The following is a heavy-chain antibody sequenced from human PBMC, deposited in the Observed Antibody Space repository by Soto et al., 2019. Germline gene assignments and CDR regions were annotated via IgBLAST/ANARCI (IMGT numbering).Heavy chain of an antibody. Sequence: GGSLRLSCAASGFTFDEYAMHWVRQVPGKGLEWVSVISWNSDDIGYADSVKDRFTISRDNAKRSLYLQMNSLRDEDTALYYCVRDFSGSRSLLFDFWGQGTLVTVSS. J-gene: IGHJ4*02. CDR3: VRDFSGSRSLLFDF. CDR1: GFTFDEYA. V-gene: IGHV3-9*01. D-gene: IGHD1-26*01. CDR2: ISWNSDDI.